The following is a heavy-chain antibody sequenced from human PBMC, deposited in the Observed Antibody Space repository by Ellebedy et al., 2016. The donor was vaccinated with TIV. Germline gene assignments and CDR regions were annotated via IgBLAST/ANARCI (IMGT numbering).Heavy chain of an antibody. CDR3: AKDMKFGWQDNYFYSDLHV. D-gene: IGHD3/OR15-3a*01. J-gene: IGHJ6*02. Sequence: PGGSLRLSCEGSGFNFGDYTMHWVRQRPGKGLEWVSLISWSSEEANYAESVRGRLTISRDNSKNSLYLQINNLRFEDAAVYYCAKDMKFGWQDNYFYSDLHVWGQGTTVTVSS. CDR2: ISWSSEEA. V-gene: IGHV3-43*01. CDR1: GFNFGDYT.